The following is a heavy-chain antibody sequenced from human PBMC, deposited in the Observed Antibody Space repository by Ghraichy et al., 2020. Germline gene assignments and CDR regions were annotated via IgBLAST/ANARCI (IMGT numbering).Heavy chain of an antibody. D-gene: IGHD3/OR15-3a*01. Sequence: GASLRLSCAASGFSLTDSWMYWVRQVPGKGLVWVSHLSPAANIINYVESVRGRFTISRDTAKNTLFLQMDSLRVDDTAIYYCARGEFGLVDWGRGTLVTVSA. V-gene: IGHV3-74*01. CDR1: GFSLTDSW. CDR2: LSPAANII. CDR3: ARGEFGLVD. J-gene: IGHJ4*02.